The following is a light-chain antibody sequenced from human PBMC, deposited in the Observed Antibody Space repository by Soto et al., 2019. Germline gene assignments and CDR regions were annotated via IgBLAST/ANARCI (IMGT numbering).Light chain of an antibody. CDR1: GSDIGGYKY. Sequence: QSSLTQPASVSGSPGQSITISCTGTGSDIGGYKYVSWYQQNPGKAPKLMIYEVTNRPSGVSNRFSGSKSGNTASLTISGLQAEDEADYYCSSYTSSTTWVFGGGTKLTVL. CDR3: SSYTSSTTWV. CDR2: EVT. J-gene: IGLJ3*02. V-gene: IGLV2-14*01.